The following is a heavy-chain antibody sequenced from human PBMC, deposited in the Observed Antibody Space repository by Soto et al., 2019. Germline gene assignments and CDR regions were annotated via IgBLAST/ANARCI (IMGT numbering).Heavy chain of an antibody. CDR1: GGTISSGGYY. V-gene: IGHV4-31*03. Sequence: SETMSLTCTVSGGTISSGGYYWSWISKHPGKGLEWIGYIYYSGSTYYNPSLKSRVTISVDTSKNQFSLKLSSVTAADTAVYYCASYVAAAGNNWFDPLGQGTLVTVSS. D-gene: IGHD6-13*01. CDR2: IYYSGST. CDR3: ASYVAAAGNNWFDP. J-gene: IGHJ5*02.